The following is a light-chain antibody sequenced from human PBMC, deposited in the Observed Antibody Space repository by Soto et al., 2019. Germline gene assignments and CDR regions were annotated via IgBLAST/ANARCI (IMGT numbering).Light chain of an antibody. CDR3: QQYDGSPRT. CDR2: DAS. Sequence: EIVLTQSPGTLSVSPGERATLSCTASQSLRSNFLAWYQQTPGQAPRLLIYDASSRAAGIPDRFSGSGSGTDFTLSITRLEPEDFAVYHCQQYDGSPRTFGQGTKVEIK. J-gene: IGKJ1*01. CDR1: QSLRSNF. V-gene: IGKV3-20*01.